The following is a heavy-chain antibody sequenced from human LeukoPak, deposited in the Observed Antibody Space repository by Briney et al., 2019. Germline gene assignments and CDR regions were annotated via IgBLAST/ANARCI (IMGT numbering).Heavy chain of an antibody. J-gene: IGHJ5*02. Sequence: SETLSLTCTVSGGSTSSYYWSWIRRPPGKGLEWIGYIYYSGSTNYNPSLKSRVTISVDTSKNQFSLKLSSVTAADTAVYYCARVPRYSGYDSWFDPWGQGTLVTVSS. CDR3: ARVPRYSGYDSWFDP. CDR1: GGSTSSYY. D-gene: IGHD5-12*01. V-gene: IGHV4-59*01. CDR2: IYYSGST.